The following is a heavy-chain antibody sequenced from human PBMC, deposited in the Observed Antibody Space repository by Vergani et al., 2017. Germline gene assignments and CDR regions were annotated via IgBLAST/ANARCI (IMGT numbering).Heavy chain of an antibody. CDR3: ASPRPGIAVAGTDLNAFDI. V-gene: IGHV5-51*03. CDR2: IYPGDSDT. J-gene: IGHJ3*02. CDR1: GYSFTSYW. Sequence: EVQLVQSGAEVKKPGESLKISCKGSGYSFTSYWIGWVRQMPGKGLERMGIIYPGDSDTRYRPSFQGQVTISADKSISTAYLQWSSLKASDTAMYYCASPRPGIAVAGTDLNAFDIWGQGTMVTVSS. D-gene: IGHD6-19*01.